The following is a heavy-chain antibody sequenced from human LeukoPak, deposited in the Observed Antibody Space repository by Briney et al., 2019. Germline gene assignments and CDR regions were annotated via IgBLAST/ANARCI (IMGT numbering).Heavy chain of an antibody. CDR1: GFTFSSYA. CDR2: ISYDGSNK. Sequence: GGSLRLSCAASGFTFSSYAMHWVRQAPGKGLEWVAVISYDGSNKYYADSVKGRFTISRDNSKNPLYLQMNSLRAEDTAVYYCARDDMSSSWYCWFDYWGQGTLVTVSS. D-gene: IGHD6-13*01. J-gene: IGHJ4*02. V-gene: IGHV3-30*04. CDR3: ARDDMSSSWYCWFDY.